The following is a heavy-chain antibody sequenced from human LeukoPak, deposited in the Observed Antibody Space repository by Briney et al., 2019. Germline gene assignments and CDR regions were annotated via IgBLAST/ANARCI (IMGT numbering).Heavy chain of an antibody. D-gene: IGHD6-19*01. CDR3: VSLHGNTGWYYFDY. Sequence: PGESLKISCQGSGYSFTNYWIGWVRQMPGKGLEWMGIIYPGDSDTRYSPSFQGQVTISADKSISTAYLQWSSLKASDTAMYYCVSLHGNTGWYYFDYWGQGTVVTVSS. CDR1: GYSFTNYW. J-gene: IGHJ4*02. V-gene: IGHV5-51*03. CDR2: IYPGDSDT.